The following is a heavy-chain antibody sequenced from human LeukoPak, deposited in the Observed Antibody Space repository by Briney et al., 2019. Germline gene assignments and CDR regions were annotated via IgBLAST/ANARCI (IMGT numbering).Heavy chain of an antibody. J-gene: IGHJ4*02. V-gene: IGHV4-39*01. CDR3: ARVSGWGPSKKYFDH. CDR1: GDSITSTTYA. Sequence: PSETLSLTCSVSGDSITSTTYAWGWIRQPPGKGLEWIGSLFYSGATYYNPSLKSRVTISVDTSKNQFSLRLTSVTAADSAVYYCARVSGWGPSKKYFDHWGQGTLVTVSP. D-gene: IGHD3-16*01. CDR2: LFYSGAT.